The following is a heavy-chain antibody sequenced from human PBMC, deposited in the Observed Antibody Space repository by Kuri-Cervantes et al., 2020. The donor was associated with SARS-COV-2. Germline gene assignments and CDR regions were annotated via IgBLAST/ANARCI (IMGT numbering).Heavy chain of an antibody. CDR1: GFTFSSYW. CDR3: ARDGADFWSGYAFDY. D-gene: IGHD3-3*01. V-gene: IGHV3-7*03. J-gene: IGHJ4*02. Sequence: GESLKISCAASGFTFSSYWMSWVRQAPGKGLEWVANIKQDGSEKYYVDSVKGRFTISRDNAKNSLYLQMNSLRAEDTAVYYCARDGADFWSGYAFDYWGQGTLVTVPS. CDR2: IKQDGSEK.